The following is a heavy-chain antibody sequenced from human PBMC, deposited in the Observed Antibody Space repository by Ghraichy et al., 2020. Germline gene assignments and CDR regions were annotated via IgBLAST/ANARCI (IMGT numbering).Heavy chain of an antibody. CDR1: TYTFTSYG. CDR2: ISAYSGNT. CDR3: ARASRTSGPTYYRDF. J-gene: IGHJ4*02. Sequence: ASVKVSCKASTYTFTSYGINWVRQAPGQGLEWMGWISAYSGNTRYAQGFQGRVTMTTDTSTSTAYMELRSLTSDDTAVYYCARASRTSGPTYYRDFWGQGTPVTVSS. D-gene: IGHD2-2*01. V-gene: IGHV1-18*04.